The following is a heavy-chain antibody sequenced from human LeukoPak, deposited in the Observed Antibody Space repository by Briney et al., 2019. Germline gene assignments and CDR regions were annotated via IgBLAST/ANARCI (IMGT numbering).Heavy chain of an antibody. CDR3: ARDLEYCSSTSCYLNDAFDI. D-gene: IGHD2-2*01. J-gene: IGHJ3*02. CDR2: INPNSGGT. V-gene: IGHV1-2*02. Sequence: ASVKVSCKASGYTFTGYYMHWVRQAPGQGLEWMGWINPNSGGTKSAQKFQGRVTMTRDTSISTAYMELSRLRSDDTAVYYCARDLEYCSSTSCYLNDAFDIWGQGTMVTVSS. CDR1: GYTFTGYY.